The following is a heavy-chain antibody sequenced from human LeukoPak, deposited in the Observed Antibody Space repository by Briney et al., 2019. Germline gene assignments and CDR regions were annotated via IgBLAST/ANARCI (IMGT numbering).Heavy chain of an antibody. Sequence: ASVKVSCKASGYTFTGYYMHWVRQAPGQGLEWMGWINPNSGGTNCAQKFQGRVTMTRDTSISTAYMELSSLRSDDTAVYYCARDGDSSGYSPRGPLGYWGQGTLVTVSS. J-gene: IGHJ4*02. V-gene: IGHV1-2*02. D-gene: IGHD3-22*01. CDR1: GYTFTGYY. CDR2: INPNSGGT. CDR3: ARDGDSSGYSPRGPLGY.